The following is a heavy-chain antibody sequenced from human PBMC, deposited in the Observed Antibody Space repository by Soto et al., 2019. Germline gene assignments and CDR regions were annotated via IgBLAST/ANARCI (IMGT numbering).Heavy chain of an antibody. D-gene: IGHD3-22*01. V-gene: IGHV1-69*13. CDR1: GGTFSSYA. CDR2: IIPIFGTA. Sequence: RASVKVSCKASGGTFSSYAISWVRQAPGQGLEWMGGIIPIFGTANYAQKFQGRVTITADESTSTAYMELSSLRSEDTAVYYCARHKSDSSGYYSPFFDYWGQGTLVTVSS. J-gene: IGHJ4*02. CDR3: ARHKSDSSGYYSPFFDY.